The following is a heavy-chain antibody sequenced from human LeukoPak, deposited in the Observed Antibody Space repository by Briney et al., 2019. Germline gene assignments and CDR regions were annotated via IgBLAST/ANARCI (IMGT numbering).Heavy chain of an antibody. J-gene: IGHJ4*02. D-gene: IGHD3-22*01. CDR2: INPSGGST. V-gene: IGHV1-46*01. Sequence: GASVKVSCKASGYTFTSYYMHWVRQAPGQGLEWMGIINPSGGSTSYAQKLQGRVTMTTDTSTSTAYMELRSLRSDDTAVYYCARDPRYYYDSSGCSFDYWGQGTLVTVSS. CDR3: ARDPRYYYDSSGCSFDY. CDR1: GYTFTSYY.